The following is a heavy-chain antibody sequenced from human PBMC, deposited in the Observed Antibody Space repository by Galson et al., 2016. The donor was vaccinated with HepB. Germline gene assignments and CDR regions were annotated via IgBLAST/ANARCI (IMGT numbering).Heavy chain of an antibody. Sequence: SLRLSCAASGFTFTNYGMNWLRQAPGKGLEWVAYISNDGSKRYFADSVKGRFTISRDNSKNTLFLHMSSLRAEDTAVYYCAKRDLLWFGDPNAFDGWGQGTMVTVS. J-gene: IGHJ3*01. CDR2: ISNDGSKR. CDR1: GFTFTNYG. V-gene: IGHV3-30*18. D-gene: IGHD3-10*01. CDR3: AKRDLLWFGDPNAFDG.